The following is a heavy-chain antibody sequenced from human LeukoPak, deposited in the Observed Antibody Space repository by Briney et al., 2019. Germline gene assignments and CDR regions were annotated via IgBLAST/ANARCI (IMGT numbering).Heavy chain of an antibody. CDR2: VSHSGSI. J-gene: IGHJ4*02. CDR3: WAIVTTIKLDF. V-gene: IGHV4-39*01. D-gene: IGHD5-12*01. CDR1: GGSISSSSYS. Sequence: SETLSLTCTVSGGSISSSSYSWGWIRQPPGKGLEWIGSVSHSGSINYDPSFKNRVTISVDTSKNQFSLKLSSVTAADTAVYYCWAIVTTIKLDFWGQGTLVTVSS.